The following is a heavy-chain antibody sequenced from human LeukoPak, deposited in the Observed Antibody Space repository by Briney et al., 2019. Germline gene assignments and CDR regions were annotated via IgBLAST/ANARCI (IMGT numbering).Heavy chain of an antibody. V-gene: IGHV1-8*01. J-gene: IGHJ5*02. Sequence: ASVTVSCKASGYTFTSYDINWVRQATGQGLEWMGWMNPNSGNTGYAQKFQGRVTMTRNTSISTAYMELSSLRSEDTAVYYCARGRRITIFGVVIPHWFDPWGQGTLVTVSS. CDR1: GYTFTSYD. CDR2: MNPNSGNT. CDR3: ARGRRITIFGVVIPHWFDP. D-gene: IGHD3-3*01.